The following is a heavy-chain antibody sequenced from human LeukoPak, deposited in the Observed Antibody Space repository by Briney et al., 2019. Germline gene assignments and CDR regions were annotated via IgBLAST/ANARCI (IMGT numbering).Heavy chain of an antibody. V-gene: IGHV3-23*01. D-gene: IGHD2-21*02. CDR3: AKGSFTYCGGDCYPFDY. CDR2: VSGSGGST. J-gene: IGHJ4*02. Sequence: PGGSLRLSCAASGFTFSSYAMSWVRQAPGKGLEWVSTVSGSGGSTYYADSGKVRFTISRDNSKNTLYLQMNSLRAEDTAVYYCAKGSFTYCGGDCYPFDYWGQGTLVTVSS. CDR1: GFTFSSYA.